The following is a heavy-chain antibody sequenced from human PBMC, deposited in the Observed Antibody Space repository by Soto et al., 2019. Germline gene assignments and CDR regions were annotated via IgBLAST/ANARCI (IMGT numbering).Heavy chain of an antibody. V-gene: IGHV4-4*02. Sequence: QVQLQESGPGLVKPSGTLSLTCAVSGGSISSTNWWSWVRQPPGKGLEWIGEIYHSGSTNYNPSFKRRVTIPVDKSKHQFSLKLTSVTAADTAVYYCARDRGIAAAGVWGQGTLVTVSS. J-gene: IGHJ4*02. CDR3: ARDRGIAAAGV. CDR1: GGSISSTNW. D-gene: IGHD6-13*01. CDR2: IYHSGST.